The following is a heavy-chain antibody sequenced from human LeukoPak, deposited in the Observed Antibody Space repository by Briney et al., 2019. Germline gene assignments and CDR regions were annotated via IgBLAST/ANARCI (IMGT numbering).Heavy chain of an antibody. V-gene: IGHV1-18*01. CDR1: GYTFTSYG. J-gene: IGHJ4*02. CDR3: ARVPQARGVLWYSSSWYYFDY. Sequence: ASVKVSCKASGYTFTSYGISWVRQAPGQGLEWMGWISAHNGNTNYAQKLQGRVTMTTDTSTSTAYMELRSLRSDDTAVYYCARVPQARGVLWYSSSWYYFDYWGQGTLVTVSS. CDR2: ISAHNGNT. D-gene: IGHD6-13*01.